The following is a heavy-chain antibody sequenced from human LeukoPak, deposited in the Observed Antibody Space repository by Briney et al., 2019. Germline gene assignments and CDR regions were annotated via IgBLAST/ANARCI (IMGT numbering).Heavy chain of an antibody. V-gene: IGHV3-7*04. J-gene: IGHJ4*02. CDR3: ARGGGYGPDYFDY. Sequence: GGSLRLSCAASGFTFSSYWMSWVRQAPGKGLEWVANIKQDGSEKYYVDSVKGRFTISRDNAKNSLYLQMNSLRAEDTAVYYWARGGGYGPDYFDYWGQGTLVTVSS. CDR2: IKQDGSEK. D-gene: IGHD5-12*01. CDR1: GFTFSSYW.